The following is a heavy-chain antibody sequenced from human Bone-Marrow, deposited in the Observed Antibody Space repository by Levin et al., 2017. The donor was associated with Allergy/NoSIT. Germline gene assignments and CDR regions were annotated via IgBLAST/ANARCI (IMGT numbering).Heavy chain of an antibody. Sequence: SETLSLTCTVSGDSVSRGTYYWSWIRQPPGKGLEWIGYVYYSGNTKYNPSLKSRVTISVDTSKSQFSLKLSSVTAEGTAGYYCAGEGNGYFYDSSGYYYYGMDVWGQGTTVTVSS. CDR3: AGEGNGYFYDSSGYYYYGMDV. CDR1: GDSVSRGTYY. CDR2: VYYSGNT. D-gene: IGHD3-22*01. J-gene: IGHJ6*02. V-gene: IGHV4-61*01.